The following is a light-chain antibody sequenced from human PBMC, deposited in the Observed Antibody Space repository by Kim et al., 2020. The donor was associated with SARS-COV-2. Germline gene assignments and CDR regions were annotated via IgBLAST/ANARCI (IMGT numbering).Light chain of an antibody. V-gene: IGLV1-40*01. J-gene: IGLJ3*02. CDR1: SSNIGAGYD. CDR3: QSYDSSLSGSRV. Sequence: RVTISCTWSSSNIGAGYDVHWYQQLPGTAPKLLIYGNSNRPSGVPDRFSGSKSGTSASLAITGLQAEDEADYYCQSYDSSLSGSRVFGGGTQLTVL. CDR2: GNS.